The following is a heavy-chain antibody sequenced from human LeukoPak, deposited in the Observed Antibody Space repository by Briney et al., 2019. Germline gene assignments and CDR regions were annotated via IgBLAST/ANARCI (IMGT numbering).Heavy chain of an antibody. Sequence: GGSLRLSCAASGFTFSSYWMHWVRQAPGKGLVWVSRINTDGNSTSYADSVKGRFTISRDNAKNTLYLQMNSLRAEDTAVYYCARDAQLCLFDYWGQGTLVTVSS. J-gene: IGHJ4*02. CDR1: GFTFSSYW. D-gene: IGHD5-18*01. V-gene: IGHV3-74*01. CDR3: ARDAQLCLFDY. CDR2: INTDGNST.